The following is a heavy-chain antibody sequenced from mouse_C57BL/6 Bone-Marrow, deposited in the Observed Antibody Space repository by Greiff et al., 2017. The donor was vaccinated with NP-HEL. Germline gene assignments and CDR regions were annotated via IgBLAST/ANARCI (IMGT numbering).Heavy chain of an antibody. CDR1: GFTFSSYA. Sequence: EVQLKESGGGLVKPGGSLKLSCAASGFTFSSYAMSWVRQTPEKRLEWVATISDGGSYTYYPDNVKGRFTISRDNAKNNLYLQMSHLKSEDTAMYYCARDLVYYGSSRFAYWGQGTLVTVSA. V-gene: IGHV5-4*01. J-gene: IGHJ3*01. CDR2: ISDGGSYT. CDR3: ARDLVYYGSSRFAY. D-gene: IGHD1-1*01.